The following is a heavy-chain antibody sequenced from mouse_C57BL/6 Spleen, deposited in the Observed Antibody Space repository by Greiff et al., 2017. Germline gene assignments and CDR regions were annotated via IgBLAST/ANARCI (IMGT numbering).Heavy chain of an antibody. D-gene: IGHD2-4*01. CDR1: GYAFSSSW. CDR3: ARWDYDYGRDY. J-gene: IGHJ2*01. CDR2: IYPGDGDT. V-gene: IGHV1-82*01. Sequence: QVQLQQSGPELVKPGASVKISCKASGYAFSSSWMNWVKQRPGKGLEWIGRIYPGDGDTNYNGKFKGKATLTADKSSSTAYMQLSSLTSEDSAVYFCARWDYDYGRDYWGQGTTLTVSS.